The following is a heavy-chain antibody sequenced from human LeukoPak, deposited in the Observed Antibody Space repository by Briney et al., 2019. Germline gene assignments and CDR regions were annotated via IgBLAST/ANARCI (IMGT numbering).Heavy chain of an antibody. V-gene: IGHV4-39*01. CDR1: GGSISSSSYY. D-gene: IGHD2-15*01. CDR2: IYYSGST. CDR3: ASIQVVVVAATLNY. Sequence: SETLSLTCTVSGGSISSSSYYWGWIRQPPRKGLEWIVSIYYSGSTYYNPSLKSRVTISVDTSKNQFSLKLSSVTAADTAVYYCASIQVVVVAATLNYWGQGTLVTVSS. J-gene: IGHJ4*02.